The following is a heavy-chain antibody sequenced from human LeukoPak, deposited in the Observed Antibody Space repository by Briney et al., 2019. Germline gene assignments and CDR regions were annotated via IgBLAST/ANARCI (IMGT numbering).Heavy chain of an antibody. CDR3: ARDGDTAKDY. CDR1: GYTFTSYD. CDR2: MNPNSGNT. D-gene: IGHD5-18*01. V-gene: IGHV1-8*01. J-gene: IGHJ4*02. Sequence: ASVKVSCKASGYTFTSYDINWVRQATGQGLEWMGWMNPNSGNTGYAQKFQGRVTMTTDTSTSTAYMELRSLRSDDTAVYYCARDGDTAKDYWGQGTLVTVSS.